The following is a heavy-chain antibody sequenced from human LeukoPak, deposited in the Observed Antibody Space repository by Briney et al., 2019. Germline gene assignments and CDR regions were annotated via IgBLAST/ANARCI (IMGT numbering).Heavy chain of an antibody. J-gene: IGHJ4*02. CDR3: AKDNRRHYTSGPNPDSLH. V-gene: IGHV3-9*01. Sequence: SLRLSCAASGFTFSSYAMPWVRPPPGKGPEWVSGISWNSGSIDYADSVKGRFTISRDNAKNSLYLQMNSLRVEDTAFYYCAKDNRRHYTSGPNPDSLHWGQGALVTVSS. CDR1: GFTFSSYA. D-gene: IGHD6-19*01. CDR2: ISWNSGSI.